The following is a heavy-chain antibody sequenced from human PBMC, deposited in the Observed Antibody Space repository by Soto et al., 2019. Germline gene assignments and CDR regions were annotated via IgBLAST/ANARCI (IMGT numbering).Heavy chain of an antibody. V-gene: IGHV4-30-2*01. J-gene: IGHJ5*02. Sequence: QLQLLESGSGLVKPSQTLSLTCTVSGGSIRSGGYSWGWIRRPPWRGLEWIGYTYHSGSASYNPSLKRRVSIPVDRSKNQLCPNPTSVTSADTPVYYSVSDNNKYGSGRRAGWYDPWGQRTRVSVSS. D-gene: IGHD3-10*01. CDR1: GGSIRSGGYS. CDR3: VSDNNKYGSGRRAGWYDP. CDR2: TYHSGSA.